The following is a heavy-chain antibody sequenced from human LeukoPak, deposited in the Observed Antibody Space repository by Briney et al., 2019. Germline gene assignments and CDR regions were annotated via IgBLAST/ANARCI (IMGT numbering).Heavy chain of an antibody. Sequence: SETLSLTCTVSGGSISSSSYYWGWIRQPPGKGLEWIGSIYYSGSTYYNPSLKSRVTISVDTSKNQFSLKLSSVTAADTAVYYCARHACSSTSRYPSDYWGQGTLVTVSS. V-gene: IGHV4-39*01. J-gene: IGHJ4*02. D-gene: IGHD2-2*01. CDR3: ARHACSSTSRYPSDY. CDR2: IYYSGST. CDR1: GGSISSSSYY.